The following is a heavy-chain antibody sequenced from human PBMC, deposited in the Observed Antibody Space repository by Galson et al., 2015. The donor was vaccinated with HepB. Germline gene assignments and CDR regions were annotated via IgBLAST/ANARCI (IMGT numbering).Heavy chain of an antibody. CDR1: GYSFTSYW. J-gene: IGHJ5*02. CDR3: ARQRRVLRYFDWLPSDWFDP. V-gene: IGHV5-51*01. CDR2: IYPGDSDT. D-gene: IGHD3-9*01. Sequence: QSGAEVKKPGESLKISCKGSGYSFTSYWIGWVRQMPGKGLEWMGIIYPGDSDTSYSPSFQGQVTISADKSISTAYLQWSSLKASDTAMYYCARQRRVLRYFDWLPSDWFDPRGQGTLVTVSS.